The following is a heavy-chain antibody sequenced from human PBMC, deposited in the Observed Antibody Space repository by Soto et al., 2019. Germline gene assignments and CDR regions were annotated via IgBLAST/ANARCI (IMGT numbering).Heavy chain of an antibody. J-gene: IGHJ4*02. V-gene: IGHV3-30-3*01. CDR2: ISSDGNKK. D-gene: IGHD1-26*01. CDR3: ARGGPPPLVRIVGAR. CDR1: VLTFSTYA. Sequence: QGQLVESGGGVVQPGTSLRLSCAASVLTFSTYAMHWVRQAPGKGLEWVAVISSDGNKKFYSDSVRGRFTVSRDNSRDTMFLEMNGLRPDDSALYYCARGGPPPLVRIVGARWGQGTLVTVSS.